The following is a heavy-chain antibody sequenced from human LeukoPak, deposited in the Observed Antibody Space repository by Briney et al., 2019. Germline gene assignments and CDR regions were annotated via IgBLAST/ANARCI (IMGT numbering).Heavy chain of an antibody. CDR1: GFTFSSYS. V-gene: IGHV3-21*01. D-gene: IGHD6-19*01. CDR2: ISSSSSYI. J-gene: IGHJ3*02. CDR3: ARTYSSGWMRGDAFDI. Sequence: GGSLRLSCAASGFTFSSYSMNWVRQAPGKGLEWVSSISSSSSYIYYADSVKGRFTISRDNAKNSLYLQMNSLRAEDTAVYYCARTYSSGWMRGDAFDIWGQGTMVTVSS.